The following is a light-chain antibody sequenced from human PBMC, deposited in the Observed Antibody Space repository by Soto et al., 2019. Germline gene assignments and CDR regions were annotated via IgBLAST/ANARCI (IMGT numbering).Light chain of an antibody. J-gene: IGKJ2*01. CDR3: QQANSCPPT. V-gene: IGKV1-39*01. CDR2: AAS. CDR1: QSISSY. Sequence: DIQMTQSPSSLSASVGDRVTITCRASQSISSYLNWYQQKPGKVPKLLIYAASSLQSGVPSRFSGSGSGTDFTLTISSLQPEDFATYYCQQANSCPPTFGPGTKVDVK.